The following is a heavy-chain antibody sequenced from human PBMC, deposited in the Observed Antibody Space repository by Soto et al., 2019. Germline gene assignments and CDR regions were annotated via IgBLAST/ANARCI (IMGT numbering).Heavy chain of an antibody. Sequence: GESLGPSCAASVWRFVNYAMNWVRTDPGKGLEWVSGLSGSGTSTYYADSVKGRFTISRDNSRDTLFLQMNSLTADDTAVYYCAKATTNGGWFNPFDSWGQGAPVTV. CDR1: VWRFVNYA. CDR2: LSGSGTST. J-gene: IGHJ4*02. D-gene: IGHD6-19*01. CDR3: AKATTNGGWFNPFDS. V-gene: IGHV3-23*01.